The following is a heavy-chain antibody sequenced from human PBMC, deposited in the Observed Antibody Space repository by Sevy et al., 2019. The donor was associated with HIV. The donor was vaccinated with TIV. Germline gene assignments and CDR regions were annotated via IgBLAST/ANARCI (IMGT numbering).Heavy chain of an antibody. V-gene: IGHV3-30*02. Sequence: GGSLRLSCAASGFIFGDHGMHWVRQAPGKGLEWVAFIRLDGSDRYYADSVKGRFTISRDNSKNTLYLQMNSLRAEDTAVYYCAKVPSSGWNYLLDYWGQGILFTVSS. CDR2: IRLDGSDR. CDR3: AKVPSSGWNYLLDY. J-gene: IGHJ4*02. CDR1: GFIFGDHG. D-gene: IGHD1-7*01.